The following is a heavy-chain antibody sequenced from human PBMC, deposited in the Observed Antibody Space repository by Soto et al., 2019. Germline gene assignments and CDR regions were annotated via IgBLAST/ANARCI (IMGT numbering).Heavy chain of an antibody. J-gene: IGHJ4*02. CDR3: AKDATRTSGWYYFDY. D-gene: IGHD6-19*01. Sequence: GSLRLSCASSRFTFSSFAMVRDRHAPGTGLEWVSVINDSGDSTYYADSVKGRFTISRDNSKNTLYLQMNSLRAEDTAVYYCAKDATRTSGWYYFDYWGQGALVTGSS. V-gene: IGHV3-23*01. CDR1: RFTFSSFA. CDR2: INDSGDST.